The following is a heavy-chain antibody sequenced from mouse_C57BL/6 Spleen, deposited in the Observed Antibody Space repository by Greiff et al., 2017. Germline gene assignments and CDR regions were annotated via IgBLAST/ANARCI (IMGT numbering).Heavy chain of an antibody. CDR1: GYTFTSYW. CDR3: AREGIYDRGFAY. Sequence: QVQLQQPGAELVRPGSSVKLSCKASGYTFTSYWMHWVKQRPIQGLEWIGNIDPSDSETHYNQKFTDKATLTVDKSSSTAYMQLSRLTSEDSAVYYCAREGIYDRGFAYWGQGTLVTVSA. J-gene: IGHJ3*01. CDR2: IDPSDSET. D-gene: IGHD2-12*01. V-gene: IGHV1-52*01.